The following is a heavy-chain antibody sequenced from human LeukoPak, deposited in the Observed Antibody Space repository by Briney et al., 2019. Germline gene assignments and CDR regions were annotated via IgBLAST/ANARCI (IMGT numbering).Heavy chain of an antibody. CDR3: AVTAAAGRGTDY. CDR1: GFTFSSYG. J-gene: IGHJ4*02. V-gene: IGHV3-30*03. CDR2: ISYDGSNK. Sequence: SGGSLRLSCAASGFTFSSYGMHWVRQAPGKGLEWVAVISYDGSNKYYADSVKGRFTISRDNSKNTLYLQMNSLRAEDTAVYYCAVTAAAGRGTDYWGQGTLVTVSS. D-gene: IGHD6-13*01.